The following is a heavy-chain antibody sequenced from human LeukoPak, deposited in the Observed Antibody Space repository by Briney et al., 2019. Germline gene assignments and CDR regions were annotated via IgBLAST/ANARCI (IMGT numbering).Heavy chain of an antibody. CDR3: ARHPRARYFDWLAPSYYFDY. CDR1: GFTFSSYA. J-gene: IGHJ4*02. V-gene: IGHV3-30*04. Sequence: GGSLRLSCAASGFTFSSYAMHWVRQAPGKGLEWVAVISYDGSNKYYADSVKGRFTISRDNSKNTLYLQMNSLRAEDTAVYYCARHPRARYFDWLAPSYYFDYWGQGTLVTVSS. CDR2: ISYDGSNK. D-gene: IGHD3-9*01.